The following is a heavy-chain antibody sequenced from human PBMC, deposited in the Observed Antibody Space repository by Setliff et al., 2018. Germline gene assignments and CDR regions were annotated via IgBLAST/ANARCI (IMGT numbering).Heavy chain of an antibody. CDR1: GGPITSATHF. CDR3: ARHDSNGSYRTYSFDQ. V-gene: IGHV4-39*01. J-gene: IGHJ4*02. CDR2: IYYAGNT. D-gene: IGHD3-22*01. Sequence: PSETLSLTCTVSGGPITSATHFWVWIRQPPGKGLEWLGSIYYAGNTFYNPSLRSRLTMSIATSKSQFSLKLSSVTAADTAVYYCARHDSNGSYRTYSFDQWGRGTLVTVSS.